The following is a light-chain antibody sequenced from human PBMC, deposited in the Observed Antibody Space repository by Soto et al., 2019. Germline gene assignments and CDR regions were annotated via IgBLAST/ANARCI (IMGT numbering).Light chain of an antibody. Sequence: DIQMTQSPSSLSASVGDRVTITCRASQSITSYLNWYQQKPGKAPKLLIYAASSLQSGVPSRFSGSGSVTDFTLTISSLQPEDFATYSCQQSYNSPYTFGQGTKLEIK. J-gene: IGKJ2*01. CDR3: QQSYNSPYT. CDR2: AAS. CDR1: QSITSY. V-gene: IGKV1-39*01.